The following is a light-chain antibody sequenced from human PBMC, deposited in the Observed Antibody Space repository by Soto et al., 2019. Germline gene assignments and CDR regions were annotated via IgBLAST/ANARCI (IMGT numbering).Light chain of an antibody. CDR1: QSVSSTH. CDR3: QQFDGSLWT. J-gene: IGKJ1*01. V-gene: IGKV3-20*01. Sequence: EIGLTQSPGTLSLSPGERATLSFRASQSVSSTHLAWYQQKPGQAPRLLIYDASTRATGIPDRFSGSGSGTDFTLTISRLEPEDFAVYCCQQFDGSLWTFGPGTKVDIK. CDR2: DAS.